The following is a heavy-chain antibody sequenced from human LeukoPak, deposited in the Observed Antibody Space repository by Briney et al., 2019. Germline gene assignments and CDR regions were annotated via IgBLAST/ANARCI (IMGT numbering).Heavy chain of an antibody. V-gene: IGHV1-18*01. D-gene: IGHD6-13*01. J-gene: IGHJ3*02. CDR2: ISAYNGNT. CDR3: ARKGYSSSWPDAFDI. Sequence: ASVKVSCKASGYTFTSYGISWVRQAPGQGLEWMGWISAYNGNTNYAQKLQGRVTMTRDTSISTAYMELSRLRSDDTAVYYCARKGYSSSWPDAFDIWGQGTMVTVSS. CDR1: GYTFTSYG.